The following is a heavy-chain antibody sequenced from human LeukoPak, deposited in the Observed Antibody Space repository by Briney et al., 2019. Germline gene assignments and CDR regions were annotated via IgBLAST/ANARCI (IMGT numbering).Heavy chain of an antibody. CDR3: TRDAVAYSSVYGAGKYFDD. Sequence: GGSLRLSCVGSGFDFSSYTMNWVRQAPGKGLEWLTFMSYNGRNEFYADSVKGRFAVSRDNSKSALYLQMNSPRLGDTAVYYCTRDAVAYSSVYGAGKYFDDWGQGTLVTVSS. D-gene: IGHD5/OR15-5a*01. CDR1: GFDFSSYT. J-gene: IGHJ4*02. V-gene: IGHV3-30*09. CDR2: MSYNGRNE.